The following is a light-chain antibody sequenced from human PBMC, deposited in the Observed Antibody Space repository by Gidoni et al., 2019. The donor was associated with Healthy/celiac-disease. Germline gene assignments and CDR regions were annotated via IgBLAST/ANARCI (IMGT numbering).Light chain of an antibody. Sequence: EIVLTQSPGTLSLSPGERATLSCRASQSVSSSYLAWYQQKPGQAPRLLIYGASSRATGIPDRFSGSGSGTDFTLTISRLEPEDFAVYYCQQYGSSFGPXTKVDI. V-gene: IGKV3-20*01. CDR1: QSVSSSY. J-gene: IGKJ3*01. CDR2: GAS. CDR3: QQYGSS.